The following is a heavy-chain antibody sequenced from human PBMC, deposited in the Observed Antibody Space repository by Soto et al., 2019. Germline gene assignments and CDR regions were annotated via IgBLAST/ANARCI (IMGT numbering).Heavy chain of an antibody. J-gene: IGHJ4*02. CDR1: SGSISGYY. D-gene: IGHD6-19*01. CDR2: INHSGNT. Sequence: QVQLQQWGAGLLKPSETLSLTCAVFSGSISGYYWSWIRQPPGKGLEWIGEINHSGNTNYSPSLKSRVTMSVVTSKSQFSLKLNSVTAADTAVYYCARTTPLTIAVAGYYFDYWGQGTLVTVSS. CDR3: ARTTPLTIAVAGYYFDY. V-gene: IGHV4-34*02.